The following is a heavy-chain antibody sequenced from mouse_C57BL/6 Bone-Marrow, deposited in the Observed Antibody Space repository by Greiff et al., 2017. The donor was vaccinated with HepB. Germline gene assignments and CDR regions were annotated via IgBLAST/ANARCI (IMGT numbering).Heavy chain of an antibody. Sequence: DVKLQESGAELVRPGASVKLSCTASGFNIKDDYMHWVKQRPEQGLEWIGWIDPENGDTEYASKFQGKATITADTSSNTAYLQLSSLTSEDTAVYYCTTWDGKAWFAYWGQGTLVTVSA. CDR2: IDPENGDT. V-gene: IGHV14-4*01. CDR1: GFNIKDDY. D-gene: IGHD2-1*01. CDR3: TTWDGKAWFAY. J-gene: IGHJ3*01.